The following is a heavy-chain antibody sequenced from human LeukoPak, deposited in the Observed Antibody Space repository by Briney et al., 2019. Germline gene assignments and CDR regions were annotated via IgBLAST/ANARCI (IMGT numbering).Heavy chain of an antibody. CDR1: GGSISSSSYY. D-gene: IGHD2-15*01. V-gene: IGHV4-39*01. CDR3: AGSDCTAGSCYCPDY. J-gene: IGHJ4*02. Sequence: SETLSLTCTVSGGSISSSSYYWGWIRQPPGKGLEWIGSIYYSGSTYYNPSLKSRVTISVDTSKNQFSLKLSSVTAADMAVYYCAGSDCTAGSCYCPDYWGQGTLVTVSS. CDR2: IYYSGST.